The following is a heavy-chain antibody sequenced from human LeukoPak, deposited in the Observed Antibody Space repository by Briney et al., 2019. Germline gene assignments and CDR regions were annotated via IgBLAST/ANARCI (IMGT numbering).Heavy chain of an antibody. Sequence: GRSLRLSCAASGFTFSSYAMHWVRQAPGKGLEWVAVISYDGSNKYYADSVKGRFTISRDNSKNTLYLQMNSLRAEDTAVYYCASASPSGSYFDYWGQGTLVTVSS. CDR2: ISYDGSNK. CDR3: ASASPSGSYFDY. CDR1: GFTFSSYA. J-gene: IGHJ4*02. V-gene: IGHV3-30-3*01. D-gene: IGHD1-26*01.